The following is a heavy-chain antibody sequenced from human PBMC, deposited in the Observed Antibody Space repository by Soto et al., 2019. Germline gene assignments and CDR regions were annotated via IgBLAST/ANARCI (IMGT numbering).Heavy chain of an antibody. J-gene: IGHJ6*03. D-gene: IGHD3-3*01. Sequence: QLVESGGGLVQPGGSLRLSCAASGFTFSSSWMDWVRQGPGKGLVWVSRINSDGSSTKYADSVKGRFTISRENAKNTLFLQMNSARADDTAVYHCGRLGVWSGAYYYMDVWGKGTTVTVSS. CDR3: GRLGVWSGAYYYMDV. CDR2: INSDGSST. V-gene: IGHV3-74*03. CDR1: GFTFSSSW.